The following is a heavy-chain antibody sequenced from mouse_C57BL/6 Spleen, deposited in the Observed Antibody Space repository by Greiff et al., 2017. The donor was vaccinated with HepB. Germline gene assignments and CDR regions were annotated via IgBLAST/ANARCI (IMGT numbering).Heavy chain of an antibody. Sequence: EVMLVESGGDLVKPGGSLKLSCAASGFTFSSYGMSWVRQTPDKRLEWVATISSGGSYTYYPDSVKGRFTISRDNAKNTLYLQMSSLKSEDTAMYYCARQSDYDEDAMDYWGQGTSVTVSS. CDR1: GFTFSSYG. D-gene: IGHD2-4*01. CDR2: ISSGGSYT. J-gene: IGHJ4*01. CDR3: ARQSDYDEDAMDY. V-gene: IGHV5-6*02.